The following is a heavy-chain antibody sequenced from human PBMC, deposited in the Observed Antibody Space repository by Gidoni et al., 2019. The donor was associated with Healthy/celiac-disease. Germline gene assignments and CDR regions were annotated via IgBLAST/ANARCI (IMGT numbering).Heavy chain of an antibody. Sequence: VKVSCKVSGYTLTELSMHWVRQAPGKGLEWIGGFDPEDGETIYAQKFQGRVTMTEDTSTDTAYMELSSLRSEDTAVYYCATDLGGYNYFDYWGQGTLVTVSS. J-gene: IGHJ4*02. CDR2: FDPEDGET. D-gene: IGHD5-12*01. CDR3: ATDLGGYNYFDY. CDR1: GYTLTELS. V-gene: IGHV1-24*01.